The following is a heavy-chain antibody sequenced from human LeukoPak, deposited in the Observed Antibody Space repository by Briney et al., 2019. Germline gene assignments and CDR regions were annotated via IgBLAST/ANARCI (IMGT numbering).Heavy chain of an antibody. Sequence: PEASVKVSCKASGYTFTTHGIAWVRQAPGQGLEWMGWISAHNGNTNYAQSLQGRVTMTTDTSTNTAYMELRGLRSDDTAVYYCARDGYFDLWGRGTLVTVSS. CDR1: GYTFTTHG. CDR3: ARDGYFDL. J-gene: IGHJ2*01. V-gene: IGHV1-18*01. CDR2: ISAHNGNT.